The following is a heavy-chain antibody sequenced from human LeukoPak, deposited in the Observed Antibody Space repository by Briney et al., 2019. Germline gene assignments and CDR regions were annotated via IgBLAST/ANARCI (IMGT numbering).Heavy chain of an antibody. CDR2: MNPNSGNT. V-gene: IGHV1-8*01. J-gene: IGHJ6*03. CDR1: GYTFTSYD. CDR3: AREGSGSSSWYSENYYYYMDV. Sequence: GASVKVSCKASGYTFTSYDINWVRQATGQGLEWMGWMNPNSGNTGYAQKFQGRVTMTRNTSISTAYMELSSLRSEDTAVYYCAREGSGSSSWYSENYYYYMDVWGKGTTVTISS. D-gene: IGHD6-13*01.